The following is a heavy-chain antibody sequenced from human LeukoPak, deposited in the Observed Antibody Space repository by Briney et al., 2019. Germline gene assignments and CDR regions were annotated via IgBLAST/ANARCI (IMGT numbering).Heavy chain of an antibody. Sequence: ASVKVSCKASGYTFTSYAMNWVRQAPGQGLEWMGWINTNTGIPTYAQGFTGRFVFSLDTSVSTTYLQISSLKAEDTAVYYCAREPRPPVFDSYGRRNWRPFDYWGQGTLVTVSS. D-gene: IGHD5-18*01. CDR3: AREPRPPVFDSYGRRNWRPFDY. CDR2: INTNTGIP. V-gene: IGHV7-4-1*02. CDR1: GYTFTSYA. J-gene: IGHJ4*02.